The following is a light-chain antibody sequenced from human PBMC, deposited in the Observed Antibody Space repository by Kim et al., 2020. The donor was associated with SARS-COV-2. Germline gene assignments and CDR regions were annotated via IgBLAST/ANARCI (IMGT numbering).Light chain of an antibody. CDR1: QNIGNS. CDR2: DTS. CDR3: QQSFSSPWT. J-gene: IGKJ1*01. V-gene: IGKV1-39*01. Sequence: DIQMTQSPSSLSASVGDRVIINCRASQNIGNSLNWYQQKVGKAPNLLIYDTSTLQTGVPSRFSGSGSGTDFTLTINSLQPEDFATYHCQQSFSSPWTFGQGTKVEIK.